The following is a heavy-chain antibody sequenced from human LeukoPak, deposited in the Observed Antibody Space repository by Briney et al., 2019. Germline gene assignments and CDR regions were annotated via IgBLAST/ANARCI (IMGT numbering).Heavy chain of an antibody. CDR1: GGSISSDNYY. CDR2: IYYSGST. CDR3: ARDLGIAVAGDAFDI. D-gene: IGHD6-19*01. J-gene: IGHJ3*02. Sequence: SETLSLTCTVSGGSISSDNYYWGWIRQPPGKGLEWIGTIYYSGSTYYNPSLKSRVTISVDTSKNQFSLKLSSVTAADTAVYYCARDLGIAVAGDAFDIWGQGTMVTVSS. V-gene: IGHV4-39*07.